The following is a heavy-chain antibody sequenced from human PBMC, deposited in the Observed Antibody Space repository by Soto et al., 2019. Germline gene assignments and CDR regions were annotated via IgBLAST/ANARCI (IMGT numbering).Heavy chain of an antibody. CDR3: ASTQSVFDL. Sequence: PLPTLSLACAISGDSVSSNSAAWNWIRQSASRGLEWLGRTYYRSKWYSEYAISVKSRITINPDTSKNQFSLQLSSVTPEDTAVYYCASTQSVFDLWGQGTLVTVSS. V-gene: IGHV6-1*01. CDR2: TYYRSKWYS. J-gene: IGHJ4*02. CDR1: GDSVSSNSAA.